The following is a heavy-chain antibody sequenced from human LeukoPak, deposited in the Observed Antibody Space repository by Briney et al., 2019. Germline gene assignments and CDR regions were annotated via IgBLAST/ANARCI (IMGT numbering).Heavy chain of an antibody. J-gene: IGHJ4*02. Sequence: SETLSLTCTVSGGSISSYYWSWIRQPPGKGLEWIGYIYYSGSTNYNPSLKSRVTISVDTSKNQFSLKLSSVTAADTAVYYCARHSTQYSSSSPYDYWGQGTLVTVSS. CDR3: ARHSTQYSSSSPYDY. CDR1: GGSISSYY. V-gene: IGHV4-59*01. CDR2: IYYSGST. D-gene: IGHD6-6*01.